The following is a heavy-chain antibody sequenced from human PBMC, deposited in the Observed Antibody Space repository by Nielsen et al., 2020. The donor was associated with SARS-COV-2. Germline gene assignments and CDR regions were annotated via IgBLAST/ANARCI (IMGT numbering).Heavy chain of an antibody. Sequence: ASVKVSCKASGYTFTSYGISWVRQAPGQGLEWMGWISAYNGNTNYAQKLQGRVTMTTDTSTSTAYMELRSLRSDDTAVYYCARGYSSGWYTRGKPYYYYGMDVWGQGTTVTVSS. CDR3: ARGYSSGWYTRGKPYYYYGMDV. CDR2: ISAYNGNT. J-gene: IGHJ6*02. D-gene: IGHD6-19*01. V-gene: IGHV1-18*01. CDR1: GYTFTSYG.